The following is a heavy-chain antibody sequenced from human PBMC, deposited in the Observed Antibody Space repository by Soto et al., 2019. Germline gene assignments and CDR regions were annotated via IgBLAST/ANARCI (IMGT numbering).Heavy chain of an antibody. CDR2: LYNSGST. CDR3: ARGSRDLVPALYAWLDP. CDR1: GGSIGTYY. Sequence: SANLSVTCAFSGGSIGTYYWSWIRQPPGKGLEWIGYLYNSGSTHYNPSLKSRVTISVDTSKNQFSLKLKYVTAADTAGYYCARGSRDLVPALYAWLDPWGQATLDTVFS. D-gene: IGHD3-10*01. J-gene: IGHJ5*02. V-gene: IGHV4-59*01.